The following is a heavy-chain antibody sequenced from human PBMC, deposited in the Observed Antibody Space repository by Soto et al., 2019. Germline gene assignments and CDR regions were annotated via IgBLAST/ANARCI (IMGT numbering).Heavy chain of an antibody. J-gene: IGHJ4*02. CDR1: GFTFSNYG. CDR3: AREAGYQLLGQQLPAY. CDR2: IWHDGSNK. V-gene: IGHV3-33*01. D-gene: IGHD6-13*01. Sequence: QVQLVESGGGVVQPGRSLRLSCAASGFTFSNYGMHWVRQAPNKGLEWVAGIWHDGSNKYHATSVEGRFTISRANSNNMLYLQMKSLRVEDTAVYYCAREAGYQLLGQQLPAYWGQGTLVTVSS.